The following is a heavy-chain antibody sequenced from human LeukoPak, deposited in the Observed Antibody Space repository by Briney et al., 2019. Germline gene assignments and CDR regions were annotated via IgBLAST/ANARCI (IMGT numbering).Heavy chain of an antibody. D-gene: IGHD2-21*02. J-gene: IGHJ6*02. CDR2: INTNTGNP. CDR1: GYTFTSYA. Sequence: ASVKVSCKASGYTFTSYAMNWVRQAPGQGLEWMGWINTNTGNPTYAQGFTGRFVFSLDTSVSTAYLQISSLKAEDTAVYYCARGIVVVTAIRPYYYGMDVWGQGTTVTVSS. V-gene: IGHV7-4-1*02. CDR3: ARGIVVVTAIRPYYYGMDV.